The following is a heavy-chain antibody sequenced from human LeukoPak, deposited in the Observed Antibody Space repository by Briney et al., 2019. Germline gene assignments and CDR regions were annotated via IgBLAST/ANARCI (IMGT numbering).Heavy chain of an antibody. CDR3: ARGPGEGGSVVYYYGKPKDPAESYFNN. D-gene: IGHD3-22*01. CDR2: IIPIFGTA. V-gene: IGHV1-69*13. J-gene: IGHJ4*02. Sequence: SVKVSCKASGGTFSSYAISWVRQAPGQGLEWMGGIIPIFGTANYAQKFQGRVTITADESTSTAYMELSSLRSEDTAVYYCARGPGEGGSVVYYYGKPKDPAESYFNNWGQGTLVTVPS. CDR1: GGTFSSYA.